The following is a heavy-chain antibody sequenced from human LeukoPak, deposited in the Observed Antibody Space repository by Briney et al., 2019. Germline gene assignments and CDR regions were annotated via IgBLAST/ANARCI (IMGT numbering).Heavy chain of an antibody. D-gene: IGHD2-2*01. CDR3: ASSREATSNWFVY. Sequence: GGSLRLSCAASGFTVSSSYMTWVRQAPGKGLEWVSIIYSGGNTYYADSVPGRFTISRDNSKNTLYLQMNSLRAEDTAVYHCASSREATSNWFVYWGQGTLVTVSS. CDR1: GFTVSSSY. CDR2: IYSGGNT. J-gene: IGHJ5*01. V-gene: IGHV3-66*01.